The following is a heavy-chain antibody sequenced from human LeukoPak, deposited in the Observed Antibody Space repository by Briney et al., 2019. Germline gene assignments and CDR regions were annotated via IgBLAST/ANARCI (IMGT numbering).Heavy chain of an antibody. J-gene: IGHJ4*02. CDR3: TQKTAYEILTPFDF. D-gene: IGHD3-9*01. Sequence: GGSLRRCCAAPAFTSSDYAMSRARQAPGKGLELVSVISGSGSNTLYAGSVKGRFTISRDKTKNTLHLQMNSLRAEDTAVYFFTQKTAYEILTPFDFWGQGTLVTVAS. CDR1: AFTSSDYA. CDR2: ISGSGSNT. V-gene: IGHV3-23*01.